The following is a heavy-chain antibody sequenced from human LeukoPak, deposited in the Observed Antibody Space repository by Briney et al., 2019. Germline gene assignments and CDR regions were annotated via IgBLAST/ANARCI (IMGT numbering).Heavy chain of an antibody. CDR3: AMGVGAMDY. V-gene: IGHV3-74*01. J-gene: IGHJ4*02. Sequence: GGSLRLSCAASGFTFSSYWMHWVRQAPGKGVVWVSRMNSDGSSTSYADSVKGRFTISRGNPKNTLSLQMNSLRAEDTAVYYCAMGVGAMDYWGQGTLVTVSS. CDR2: MNSDGSST. CDR1: GFTFSSYW. D-gene: IGHD1-26*01.